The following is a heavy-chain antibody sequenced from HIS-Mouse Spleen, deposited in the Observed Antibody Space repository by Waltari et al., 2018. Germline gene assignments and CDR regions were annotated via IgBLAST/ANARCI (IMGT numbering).Heavy chain of an antibody. V-gene: IGHV4-39*07. CDR2: IYYSGST. CDR1: GGSISSSSYY. D-gene: IGHD6-13*01. Sequence: QLQLQASGPGLVKPSETLSLTCTASGGSISSSSYYWGWIRQPPGKGLEWIGSIYYSGSTYYNPSLKSRVTISVDTSKNQFSLKLSSVTAADTAVYYCAREIPYSSSWYDWYFDLWGRGTLVTVSS. CDR3: AREIPYSSSWYDWYFDL. J-gene: IGHJ2*01.